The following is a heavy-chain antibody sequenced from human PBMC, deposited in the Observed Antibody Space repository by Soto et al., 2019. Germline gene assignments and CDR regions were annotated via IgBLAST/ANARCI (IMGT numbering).Heavy chain of an antibody. Sequence: ASVKVSCKASGYNFIAYYMYWVRQAPGQGPEWMGMINPSSGATNYAQKFQGRITVTRDTSTSTVYMELSSLRSEDAAVYYCAKYCGGDCRHFDAWGQGTLVTVS. CDR2: INPSSGAT. D-gene: IGHD2-21*02. J-gene: IGHJ4*02. CDR1: GYNFIAYY. V-gene: IGHV1-46*01. CDR3: AKYCGGDCRHFDA.